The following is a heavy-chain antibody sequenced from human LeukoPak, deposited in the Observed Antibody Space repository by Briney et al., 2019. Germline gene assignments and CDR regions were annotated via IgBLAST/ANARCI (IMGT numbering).Heavy chain of an antibody. Sequence: GGSLRLSCAASGFTFSNYWMHWVRHAPGKGLVWVSRLNADGNSITYADSVRGRFTISRDNAKNTVHMQMNSLRAEDTAVYYCARGVEWFGESRFDPWGQGILVTVSS. CDR3: ARGVEWFGESRFDP. V-gene: IGHV3-74*01. CDR1: GFTFSNYW. D-gene: IGHD3-10*01. J-gene: IGHJ5*02. CDR2: LNADGNSI.